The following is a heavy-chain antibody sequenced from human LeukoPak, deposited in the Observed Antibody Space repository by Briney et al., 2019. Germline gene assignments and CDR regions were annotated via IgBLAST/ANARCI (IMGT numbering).Heavy chain of an antibody. Sequence: GGSLRLSCAASGFTFSSYAMSWVRQAPGKGLEWVSGISGSGDNTYYADSVKGRFTISRDNSKNTLYVQVDSLGTEDTAAYYCAKGIAGSRSSSSPDYWGQGTLVTVSS. CDR3: AKGIAGSRSSSSPDY. CDR2: ISGSGDNT. V-gene: IGHV3-23*01. J-gene: IGHJ4*02. D-gene: IGHD2-2*01. CDR1: GFTFSSYA.